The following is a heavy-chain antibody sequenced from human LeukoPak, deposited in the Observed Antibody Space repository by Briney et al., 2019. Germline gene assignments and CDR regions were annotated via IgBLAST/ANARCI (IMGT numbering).Heavy chain of an antibody. CDR2: IYTSGST. D-gene: IGHD6-19*01. Sequence: SETLSLTCTVSGGSISGYYWSWIQQPAGKGLEWIGRIYTSGSTNYNPSLKSRVTMSVDTSKNQFSLKLSSVTAADTAVYYCARDRVAVAADWFDPWGQGTLVTVSS. CDR1: GGSISGYY. J-gene: IGHJ5*02. V-gene: IGHV4-4*07. CDR3: ARDRVAVAADWFDP.